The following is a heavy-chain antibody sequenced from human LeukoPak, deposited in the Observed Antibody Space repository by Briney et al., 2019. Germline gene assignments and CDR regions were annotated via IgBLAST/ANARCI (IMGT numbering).Heavy chain of an antibody. CDR2: ISGSGGTM. V-gene: IGHV3-11*01. CDR3: ATSRYYLDY. J-gene: IGHJ4*02. Sequence: GGSLRLSCAASGFNFSDYYMSWVRQAPGRGLEWVSSISGSGGTMRYADSVEGRFTISRDNAKNSVFLQINSLRAEDTAIYYCATSRYYLDYWGQGTLVTASS. CDR1: GFNFSDYY. D-gene: IGHD3-16*02.